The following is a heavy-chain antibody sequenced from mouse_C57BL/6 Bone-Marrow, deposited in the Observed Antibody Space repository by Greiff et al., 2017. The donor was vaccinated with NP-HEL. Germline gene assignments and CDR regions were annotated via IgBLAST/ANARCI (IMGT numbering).Heavy chain of an antibody. J-gene: IGHJ1*03. V-gene: IGHV14-4*01. D-gene: IGHD2-2*01. CDR2: IDPENGDT. Sequence: EVKLEESGAELVRPGASVKLSCTASGFNIKDDYMHWVKQRPEQGLEWIGWIDPENGDTEYASKFQGKATITADTSSNTAYRQLSSLTSEDTAVYYCIFYGYDVGYFDVWGTGTTVTVSS. CDR3: IFYGYDVGYFDV. CDR1: GFNIKDDY.